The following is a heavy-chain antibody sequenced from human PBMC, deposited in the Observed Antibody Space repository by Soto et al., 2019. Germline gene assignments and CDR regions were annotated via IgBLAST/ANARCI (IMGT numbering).Heavy chain of an antibody. CDR3: ARSIDYYDSSGYHEVYFDY. CDR1: GFTFSSYG. D-gene: IGHD3-22*01. J-gene: IGHJ4*02. CDR2: IWYDGSNK. V-gene: IGHV3-33*01. Sequence: VQLVESGGGVVQPGRSLRLSCAASGFTFSSYGMHWVRQAPGKGLEWVAVIWYDGSNKYYADSVKGRFTISRDNSKNTLYLQMNSLRAEDTAVYYCARSIDYYDSSGYHEVYFDYWGQGTLVTVSS.